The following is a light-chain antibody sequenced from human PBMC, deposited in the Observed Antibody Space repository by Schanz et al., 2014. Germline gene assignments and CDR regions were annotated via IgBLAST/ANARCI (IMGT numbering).Light chain of an antibody. CDR2: DVT. J-gene: IGLJ3*02. Sequence: QSALTQPASVSGSLGQSITISCTGTSSDIGGYKHVSWYQHHPGKAPKLMIYDVTNRPSGVSNRFSGSKSGNTASLTISGLQAEDEADYYCSAYTSSNTWVFGGGTKLTVL. V-gene: IGLV2-14*03. CDR1: SSDIGGYKH. CDR3: SAYTSSNTWV.